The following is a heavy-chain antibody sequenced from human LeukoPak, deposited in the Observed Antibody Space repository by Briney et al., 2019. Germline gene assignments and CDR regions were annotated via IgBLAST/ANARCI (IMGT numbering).Heavy chain of an antibody. Sequence: SETLSLTCTVSGGSISSSSYYWGWIRQPPGKGLEWIGSIYYSGSTYYNPSLKSRVTISVDTSKNQFSLKLSSVTAADTAVYYCARGGSGWYDYWGQGTLVTVSS. J-gene: IGHJ4*02. CDR1: GGSISSSSYY. D-gene: IGHD6-13*01. V-gene: IGHV4-39*07. CDR2: IYYSGST. CDR3: ARGGSGWYDY.